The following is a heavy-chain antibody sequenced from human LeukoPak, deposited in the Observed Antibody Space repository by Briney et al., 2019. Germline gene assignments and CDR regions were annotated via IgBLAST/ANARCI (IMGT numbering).Heavy chain of an antibody. CDR1: GFTFSSYA. J-gene: IGHJ4*02. Sequence: PGGSLRLSCAASGFTFSSYAMSWVRQAPGKGLEWVSAISGSGGSTYYADSVKGRFTISRDNAKNSLYLQMNSLRAEDTAVYYCARRYSSGWYARVPPRGFDYWGQGTLVTVSS. CDR3: ARRYSSGWYARVPPRGFDY. D-gene: IGHD6-19*01. CDR2: ISGSGGST. V-gene: IGHV3-23*01.